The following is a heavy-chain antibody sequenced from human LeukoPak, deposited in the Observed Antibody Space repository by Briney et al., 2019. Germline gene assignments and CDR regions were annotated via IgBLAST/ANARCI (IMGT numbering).Heavy chain of an antibody. D-gene: IGHD6-6*01. J-gene: IGHJ6*02. V-gene: IGHV4-34*01. CDR2: IYHRGSS. CDR1: GESLSAYF. Sequence: SETLSLTCAVHGESLSAYFWSWIRQLPGKGLEWSGEIYHRGSSNYNPPLKSRATISVDTSKNQFSLSLSSFTAPDTAVYYCATRSSSLAAARCLDVWGQGTVVTVSS. CDR3: ATRSSSLAAARCLDV.